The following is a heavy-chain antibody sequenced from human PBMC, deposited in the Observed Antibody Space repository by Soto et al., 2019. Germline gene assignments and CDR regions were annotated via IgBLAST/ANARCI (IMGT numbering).Heavy chain of an antibody. J-gene: IGHJ6*02. V-gene: IGHV3-23*01. CDR3: AKQAPYIVLEATKSPGMDV. Sequence: EAQLLESGGGLVQPGGSLRLSCAASGFPFSNYAMSWVRQAPGGGLEWVATIDDTGAGTYYADSVKGRFTISRDNSKNTLYLQMSSLRADDTAVYHCAKQAPYIVLEATKSPGMDVWGQGTTVTVSS. CDR2: IDDTGAGT. D-gene: IGHD2-8*02. CDR1: GFPFSNYA.